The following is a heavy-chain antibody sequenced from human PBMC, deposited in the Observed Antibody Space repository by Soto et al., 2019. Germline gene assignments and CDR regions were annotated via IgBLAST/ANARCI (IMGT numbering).Heavy chain of an antibody. CDR3: ATSFGSGYRAFDY. V-gene: IGHV1-69*02. CDR2: IIPYLSVS. D-gene: IGHD3-10*01. CDR1: GDTFNFYT. J-gene: IGHJ4*02. Sequence: QVQLVQSGAEVKKPGSSLRVSCKASGDTFNFYTINWVRQAPGLGLEWLGRIIPYLSVSNYAQKFQGRVTITADKSTNTAYREVRSLRSEDTAMDYCATSFGSGYRAFDYWGQGALVTVSS.